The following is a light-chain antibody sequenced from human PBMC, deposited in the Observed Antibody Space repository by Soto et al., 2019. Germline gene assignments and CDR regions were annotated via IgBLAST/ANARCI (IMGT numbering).Light chain of an antibody. V-gene: IGLV2-14*01. CDR2: EVS. Sequence: QSARTQPASVSGSPGQSITISCTGTSSDVGGYNYVSWYQQHPGKAPKLMIYEVSNRPSGVSNRFSGSKSGNTASLTISGLQAEDEADYYCSSYTSSSRDVFGTGTKVTVL. CDR1: SSDVGGYNY. CDR3: SSYTSSSRDV. J-gene: IGLJ1*01.